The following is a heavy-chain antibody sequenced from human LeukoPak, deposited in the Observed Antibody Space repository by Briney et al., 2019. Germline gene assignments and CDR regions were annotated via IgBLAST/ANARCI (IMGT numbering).Heavy chain of an antibody. CDR1: GITVSSDY. J-gene: IGHJ4*02. D-gene: IGHD5-12*01. CDR3: AKATVGGYED. Sequence: PGGSLRLSCAASGITVSSDYMSWVRQAPGKGLEWVSVAASDGSTKYADSVKGRFAISRDNSKNTLYLQMNSLRAEDTGVYYCAKATVGGYEDWGQGTLVTVSS. CDR2: AASDGST. V-gene: IGHV3-53*01.